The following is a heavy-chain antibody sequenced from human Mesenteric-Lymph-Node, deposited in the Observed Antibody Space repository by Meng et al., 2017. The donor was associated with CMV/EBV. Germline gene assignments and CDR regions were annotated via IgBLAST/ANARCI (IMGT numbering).Heavy chain of an antibody. J-gene: IGHJ4*02. V-gene: IGHV3-74*01. CDR3: ARDVVGATG. Sequence: GGSLRPSCAASGFTFSSYWLYWVRQAPGKGLVWVSRINGDGTSTSYGDPVKGRFTISRENAENTLYLQMNSVRVEDTALYYCARDVVGATGWGQGTLVTVSS. CDR2: INGDGTST. CDR1: GFTFSSYW. D-gene: IGHD1-26*01.